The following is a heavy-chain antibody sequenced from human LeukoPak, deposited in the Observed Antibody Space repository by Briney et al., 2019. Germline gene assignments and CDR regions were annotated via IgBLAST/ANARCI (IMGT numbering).Heavy chain of an antibody. CDR3: AKAPFEPYCSSTSCYYNY. D-gene: IGHD2-2*01. Sequence: PGGSLRLSCAASGFTFSSYAMSWVRQAPGKGLEWVSAISGSGGSTYYADSVKGRSTISRDNSKNTLYLQMNSLRAEDTAVYYCAKAPFEPYCSSTSCYYNYWGQGTLVTVSS. V-gene: IGHV3-23*01. CDR1: GFTFSSYA. CDR2: ISGSGGST. J-gene: IGHJ4*02.